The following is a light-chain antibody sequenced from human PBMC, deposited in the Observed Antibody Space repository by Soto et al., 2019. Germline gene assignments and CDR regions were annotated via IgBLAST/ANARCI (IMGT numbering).Light chain of an antibody. CDR2: AAS. CDR1: QCIRDD. CDR3: QQSYSTTWT. V-gene: IGKV1-39*01. Sequence: DIQVTQSPSSLSASVGDRVTITCRASQCIRDDLSWYQQKPGKAPKLLIYAASSLQSGVPSRFSGSGSGTDFTLTISSLQPEDFATYSCQQSYSTTWTFGQGTKVDIK. J-gene: IGKJ1*01.